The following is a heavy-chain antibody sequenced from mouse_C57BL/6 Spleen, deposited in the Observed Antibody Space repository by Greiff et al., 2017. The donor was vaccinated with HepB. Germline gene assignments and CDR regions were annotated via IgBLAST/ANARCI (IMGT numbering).Heavy chain of an antibody. D-gene: IGHD2-3*01. CDR2: IDPSDSET. J-gene: IGHJ3*01. CDR3: ARSEGDGYTFAY. CDR1: GYTFTSYW. V-gene: IGHV1-52*01. Sequence: QVQLKQPGAELVRPGSSVKLSCKASGYTFTSYWMHWVKQRPIQGLEWIGNIDPSDSETHYNQKFKDKATLTVDKSSSTAYMQLSSLTSEDSAVYYCARSEGDGYTFAYWGQGTLVTVSA.